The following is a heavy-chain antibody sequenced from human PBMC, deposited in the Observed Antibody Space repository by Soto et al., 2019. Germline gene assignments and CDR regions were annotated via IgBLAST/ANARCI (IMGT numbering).Heavy chain of an antibody. Sequence: QVQLVQSGAEVKKPGSSVKVSCKASGGTFSSYTISWVRQAPGQGLEWMGRIIPILGIANYAQKFQGRVTITADKSTSTAYMELSSLRSEDTAVYYCAQTYYYGSGSYPYGMDVWGQGTTVTVSS. V-gene: IGHV1-69*02. D-gene: IGHD3-10*01. CDR3: AQTYYYGSGSYPYGMDV. J-gene: IGHJ6*02. CDR1: GGTFSSYT. CDR2: IIPILGIA.